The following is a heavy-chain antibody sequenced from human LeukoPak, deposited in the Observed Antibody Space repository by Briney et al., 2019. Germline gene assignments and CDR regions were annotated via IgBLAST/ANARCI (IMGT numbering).Heavy chain of an antibody. D-gene: IGHD2-21*02. CDR2: IMQDGSVQ. J-gene: IGHJ6*02. CDR1: GLTLSTYW. CDR3: ARDYTATGGMDV. Sequence: GGSLRLSCVASGLTLSTYWMNWVRQAPGKGLEWVANIMQDGSVQHYVDSVKGWFTISRDNAKNSLYLQMNSLRAEDTALYYCARDYTATGGMDVWGQGTTVTVS. V-gene: IGHV3-7*01.